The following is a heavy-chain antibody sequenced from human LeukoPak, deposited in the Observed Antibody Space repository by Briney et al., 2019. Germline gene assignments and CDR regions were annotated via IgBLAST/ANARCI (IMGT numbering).Heavy chain of an antibody. CDR2: INPKSGGT. D-gene: IGHD3-22*01. Sequence: ASVTVSCKCSGYTFTVYYIHWVRQAPGQGLEWMGWINPKSGGTNYSQKFQGRVTMTRDTSISTAYMELRSDDTAVYYCATLGISGYFRDYWGQGTLVTVSS. CDR1: GYTFTVYY. V-gene: IGHV1-2*02. CDR3: ATLGISGYFRDY. J-gene: IGHJ4*02.